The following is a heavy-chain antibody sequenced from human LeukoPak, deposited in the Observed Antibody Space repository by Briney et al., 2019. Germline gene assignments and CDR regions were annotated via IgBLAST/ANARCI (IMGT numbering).Heavy chain of an antibody. Sequence: GGSLRLSCAASGFTFSSYAMHWVRQAPGKGLEWVAVISYDGSNKYYADSVKGRFTISRDNSKNTLYLQMNSLRAEDTAVYYCARSRGGLAARPGGYFDYWGQGTLVTVSS. D-gene: IGHD6-6*01. J-gene: IGHJ4*02. CDR1: GFTFSSYA. V-gene: IGHV3-30-3*01. CDR3: ARSRGGLAARPGGYFDY. CDR2: ISYDGSNK.